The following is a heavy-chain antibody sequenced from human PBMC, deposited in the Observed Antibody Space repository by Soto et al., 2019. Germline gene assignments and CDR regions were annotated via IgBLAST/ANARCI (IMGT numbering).Heavy chain of an antibody. CDR1: GDSISSGDHY. CDR3: ARTDYGTAYFDP. D-gene: IGHD3-10*01. Sequence: KASETLSLTCTVSGDSISSGDHYWSWIRQPPGKGLEWIGYIFYSGTAYYNPSLKSRLTISVDTSKSQFSLKLSSVTAADTAVYYCARTDYGTAYFDPWGQGSLVTVSS. J-gene: IGHJ5*02. V-gene: IGHV4-30-4*01. CDR2: IFYSGTA.